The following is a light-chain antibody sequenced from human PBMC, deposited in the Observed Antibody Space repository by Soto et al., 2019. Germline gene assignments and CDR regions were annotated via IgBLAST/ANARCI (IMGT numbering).Light chain of an antibody. V-gene: IGLV7-43*01. CDR2: STT. J-gene: IGLJ2*01. CDR1: TGAVTSGYY. Sequence: QTVVTQEPSLTVSPGGTVTLTFASSTGAVTSGYYPNWFQQRPGQPPRALIYSTTYKHSWTPARFSGALLGGRAALTLSGAQPEDEADYYCLLFYGHGVVFGGGTQLTVL. CDR3: LLFYGHGVV.